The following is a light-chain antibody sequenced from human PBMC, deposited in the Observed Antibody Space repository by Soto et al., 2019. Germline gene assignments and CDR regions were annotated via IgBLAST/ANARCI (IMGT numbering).Light chain of an antibody. CDR2: DAS. V-gene: IGKV1-5*01. CDR1: QSISSW. CDR3: QQYNSYSRT. Sequence: IQMTQSPSTLSASVGDRVTITCMASQSISSWLAWYQQKPGKAPKLLIYDASSLESGVPSGFSGSGSGTEFTLTISSLQPDDFATYYCQQYNSYSRTFGQGTKVDIK. J-gene: IGKJ1*01.